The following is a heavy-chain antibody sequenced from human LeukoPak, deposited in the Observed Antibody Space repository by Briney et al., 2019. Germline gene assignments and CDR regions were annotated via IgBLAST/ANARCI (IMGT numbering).Heavy chain of an antibody. CDR2: IIPIFGTA. V-gene: IGHV1-69*05. CDR1: GGTFSSYA. Sequence: SVKVSCKASGGTFSSYAISWVRQAPGQGLEWMGGIIPIFGTANYAQKFQGRVTITTDESTSTAYMELSSLRSEDTAVNYCAGMFCGGDCSYLDYWGQGTLVTVSS. CDR3: AGMFCGGDCSYLDY. D-gene: IGHD2-21*02. J-gene: IGHJ4*02.